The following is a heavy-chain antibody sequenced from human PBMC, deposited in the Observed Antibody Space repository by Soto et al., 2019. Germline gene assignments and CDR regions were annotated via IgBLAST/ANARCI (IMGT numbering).Heavy chain of an antibody. D-gene: IGHD6-19*01. J-gene: IGHJ4*02. CDR3: ARARQWLVPLFDY. CDR2: IYTSGST. CDR1: GGSISSYY. Sequence: PSETLSLTCTVSGGSISSYYWSWIRQPAGKGLEWIGRIYTSGSTNYNPSLKSRVTMSVDTSKNQFSLKLSSLRSEDTAVYYCARARQWLVPLFDYWGQGTLVTV. V-gene: IGHV4-4*07.